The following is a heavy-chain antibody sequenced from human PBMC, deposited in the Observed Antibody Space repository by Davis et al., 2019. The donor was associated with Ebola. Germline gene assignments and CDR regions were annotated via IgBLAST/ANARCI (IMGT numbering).Heavy chain of an antibody. V-gene: IGHV3-49*04. J-gene: IGHJ6*02. CDR2: VRSKAYGGKS. CDR3: SRDLKHRPPSYYDGMDV. CDR1: GFTLGDYA. D-gene: IGHD3-16*01. Sequence: GESLKISCRVSGFTLGDYAINWVRQAPGKGLEWVGFVRSKAYGGKSAYAASVEGRFTISRDDSKSIAYLQMDGLKMEDTAVYYCSRDLKHRPPSYYDGMDVWGQGTSVTVSS.